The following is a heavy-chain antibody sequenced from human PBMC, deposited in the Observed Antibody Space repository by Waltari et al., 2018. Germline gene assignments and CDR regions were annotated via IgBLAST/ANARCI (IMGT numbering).Heavy chain of an antibody. Sequence: QVQLQQWGAGLLKPSETLSLTCAVFGGSFSDFYWSWIRQPPGKGLEWIAEINHSGGTNYNPSLKSRVTISVDTSKNQFSLKLSSVTAADTAVYYCAREKFGYGYYYGMDVWGQGTTVTVSS. CDR1: GGSFSDFY. CDR3: AREKFGYGYYYGMDV. D-gene: IGHD3-16*01. J-gene: IGHJ6*02. V-gene: IGHV4-34*01. CDR2: INHSGGT.